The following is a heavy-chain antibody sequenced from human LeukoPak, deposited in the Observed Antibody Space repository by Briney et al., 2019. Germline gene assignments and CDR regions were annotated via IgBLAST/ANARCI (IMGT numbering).Heavy chain of an antibody. CDR1: GFTFADYA. J-gene: IGHJ4*02. V-gene: IGHV3-9*01. CDR2: ISWNSGSI. D-gene: IGHD3-10*01. CDR3: AKDTEGYYGSGSYQDY. Sequence: PGGSLRLSCAASGFTFADYAMHWVRQAPGKGLEWVSGISWNSGSIGYADSVKGRFTISRDNAKNSLYLQMNSLRTEDTALYYCAKDTEGYYGSGSYQDYWGQGTLVTVSP.